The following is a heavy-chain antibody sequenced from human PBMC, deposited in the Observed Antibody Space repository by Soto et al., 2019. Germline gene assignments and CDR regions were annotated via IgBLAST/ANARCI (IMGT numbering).Heavy chain of an antibody. J-gene: IGHJ6*02. CDR3: SKGTLFSSSPDQNYYYYYGMDV. CDR1: GFTFSSYG. D-gene: IGHD6-19*01. Sequence: GGSLRLSCAASGFTFSSYGMHWVRQAPGKGLEWVAVISYDGSNKYYADSVKGRFTISRDNSKKTLYLQMNSLRAEDKAVYYCSKGTLFSSSPDQNYYYYYGMDVWGQGTTVTVSS. V-gene: IGHV3-30*18. CDR2: ISYDGSNK.